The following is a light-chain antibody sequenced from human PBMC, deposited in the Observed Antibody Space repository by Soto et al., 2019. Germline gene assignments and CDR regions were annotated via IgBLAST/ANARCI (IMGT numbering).Light chain of an antibody. CDR3: QQYNKSPT. Sequence: EIVMTQSPATLSVSPGERATLSCRASQSVSSNLAWYQQKPGQAPRLLIYGASTRATGIPARFSGSGSGTEFTLTISSLQSEHFAVYYCQQYNKSPTFGQGTKV. V-gene: IGKV3-15*01. CDR1: QSVSSN. J-gene: IGKJ1*01. CDR2: GAS.